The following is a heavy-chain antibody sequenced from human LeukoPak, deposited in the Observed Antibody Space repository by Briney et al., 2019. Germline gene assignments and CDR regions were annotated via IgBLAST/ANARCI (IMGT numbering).Heavy chain of an antibody. D-gene: IGHD3-22*01. CDR1: GFTFSGYC. J-gene: IGHJ4*02. CDR2: IRYDGSNT. V-gene: IGHV3-30*02. CDR3: ARTIYDHSGYYLDN. Sequence: PRGSLRLSCAASGFTFSGYCMHWVRQAPGNGLDLVTFIRYDGSNTYYADSVKGRFTSSRDNSKNTLYLQMNSLRVEDTAVYYCARTIYDHSGYYLDNWGQGTLVTVSS.